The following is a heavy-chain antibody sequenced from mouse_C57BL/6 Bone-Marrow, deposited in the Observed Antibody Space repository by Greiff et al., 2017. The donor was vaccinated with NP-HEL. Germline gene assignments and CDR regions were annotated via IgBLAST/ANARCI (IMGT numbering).Heavy chain of an antibody. CDR2: IYPRDGST. CDR3: ATGSEDWYFDV. Sequence: QVQLQQSGPELVKPGASVKLSCKASGYTFTSYDINWVKQRPGQGLEWIGWIYPRDGSTKYNEKFKGQATLTVDTSSSTPYMELHSLPSEDAAVYFCATGSEDWYFDVWGTGTTVTVSS. V-gene: IGHV1-85*01. D-gene: IGHD1-1*01. J-gene: IGHJ1*03. CDR1: GYTFTSYD.